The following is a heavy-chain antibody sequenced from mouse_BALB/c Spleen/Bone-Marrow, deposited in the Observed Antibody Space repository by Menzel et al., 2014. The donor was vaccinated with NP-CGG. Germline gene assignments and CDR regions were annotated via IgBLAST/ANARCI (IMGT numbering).Heavy chain of an antibody. D-gene: IGHD1-1*01. CDR1: GFSLTSYG. V-gene: IGHV2-9*02. CDR2: IWAGGST. Sequence: VQLQQSGPGLVSPSQRLSITCTVSGFSLTSYGLHWVRQPPGKGLEWLGVIWAGGSTNYNSALMSRLSISKDNSKSQVFLKMNSLQTDDTAMYYCAREGGYYYGSRVAWFAYWGQGTLVTVSA. J-gene: IGHJ3*01. CDR3: AREGGYYYGSRVAWFAY.